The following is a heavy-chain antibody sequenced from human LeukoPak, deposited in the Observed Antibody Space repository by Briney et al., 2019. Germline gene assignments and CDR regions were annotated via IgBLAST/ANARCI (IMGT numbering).Heavy chain of an antibody. CDR2: IYYSGST. Sequence: SETLSLTCTVSGGSISSYYWSWIRQPPGKGLEWIGYIYYSGSTNYNPSLKSRVTISVDTSKNQFCLKLSSVTAADTAVYYCARHARIPGYSSSWPFDYWGQGTLVTVSS. V-gene: IGHV4-59*08. CDR1: GGSISSYY. CDR3: ARHARIPGYSSSWPFDY. J-gene: IGHJ4*02. D-gene: IGHD6-13*01.